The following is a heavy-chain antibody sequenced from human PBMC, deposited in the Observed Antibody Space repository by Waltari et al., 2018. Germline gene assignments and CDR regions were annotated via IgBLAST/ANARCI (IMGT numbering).Heavy chain of an antibody. J-gene: IGHJ4*02. CDR2: MNPDGGNP. D-gene: IGHD3-3*01. V-gene: IGHV1-8*01. Sequence: QVQLVQSGAEVKKPGASVKVSCKASGYNFTNYDISWVRQAAGQGLEWMGWMNPDGGNPGYAQRIQGRVTMTRNTSISTAYMELSSLRSEDTAVYYCARTYYDFWTGSYWVHYFDDWGQGTLVTVSS. CDR1: GYNFTNYD. CDR3: ARTYYDFWTGSYWVHYFDD.